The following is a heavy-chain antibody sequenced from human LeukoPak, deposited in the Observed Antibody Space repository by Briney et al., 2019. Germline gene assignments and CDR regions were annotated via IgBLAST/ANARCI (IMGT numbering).Heavy chain of an antibody. CDR2: INGDGSST. V-gene: IGHV3-74*01. D-gene: IGHD5-12*01. CDR1: GFALSDYW. J-gene: IGHJ4*02. CDR3: ARGGSGFDWGAY. Sequence: GGSLRLSCAASGFALSDYWMHWVRQAPGKGLIWVSRINGDGSSTSYADSVKGRFTISRDNAKNTLYLQMNSLRAEDTAVYYCARGGSGFDWGAYWGLRTLVTVSS.